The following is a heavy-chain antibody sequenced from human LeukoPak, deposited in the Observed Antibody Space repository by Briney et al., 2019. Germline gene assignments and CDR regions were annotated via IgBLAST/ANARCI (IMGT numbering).Heavy chain of an antibody. Sequence: KPSETLSLTCTVSGGSISSGGYSWSWIRQPPGKGLEWIGYIYHSGSTYYNPSLKSRVTISVDRSKNQFSLKLSSVTAADTAVYYCARAENSEDAFDIWGQGTMVTVSS. CDR2: IYHSGST. D-gene: IGHD2-21*01. CDR1: GGSISSGGYS. CDR3: ARAENSEDAFDI. V-gene: IGHV4-30-2*01. J-gene: IGHJ3*02.